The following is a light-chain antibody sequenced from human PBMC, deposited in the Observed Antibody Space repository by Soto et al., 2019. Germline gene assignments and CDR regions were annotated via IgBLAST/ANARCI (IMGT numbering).Light chain of an antibody. V-gene: IGKV1-5*03. J-gene: IGKJ1*01. CDR3: QQYKSYWT. Sequence: DIQMTQSPSTLSASVGDRVTITCRASQSISSWLAWYQQKPGKAPKLLIYKASSLESGVPSRFSGSGSGTEFTFTISSLQPDDFATYYCQQYKSYWTFGQGTKVDIK. CDR2: KAS. CDR1: QSISSW.